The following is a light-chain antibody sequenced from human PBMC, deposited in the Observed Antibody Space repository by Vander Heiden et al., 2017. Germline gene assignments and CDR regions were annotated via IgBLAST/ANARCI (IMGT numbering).Light chain of an antibody. J-gene: IGKJ4*01. CDR3: RRALQTVLG. V-gene: IGKV2-28*01. CDR1: QSLLHSNGYNY. CDR2: LGS. Sequence: DIVMTQSPLSLPVTPGEPASISCRSSQSLLHSNGYNYLDWYLQKPGQSPQLLIYLGSNRASGVPDRFSGSGSGTDFTLKISRVEAEDVGVYYCRRALQTVLGFGGGTKVEIK.